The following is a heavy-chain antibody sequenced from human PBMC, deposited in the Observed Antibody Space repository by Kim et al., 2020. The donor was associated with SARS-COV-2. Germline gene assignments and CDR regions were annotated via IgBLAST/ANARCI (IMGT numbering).Heavy chain of an antibody. D-gene: IGHD4-17*01. CDR1: GFTFSDYY. CDR2: INSRGGAI. J-gene: IGHJ3*02. V-gene: IGHV3-11*01. CDR3: ARENYGDYAFDI. Sequence: GGSLRLSCAASGFTFSDYYMTWIRQAPGKGLECISYINSRGGAIYYSDSVRGRFTISRDSADNSLYLQMHSLRAEDTAMYYCARENYGDYAFDILGLGT.